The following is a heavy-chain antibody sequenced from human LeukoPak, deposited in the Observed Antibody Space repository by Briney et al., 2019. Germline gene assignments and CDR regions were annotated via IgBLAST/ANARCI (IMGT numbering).Heavy chain of an antibody. D-gene: IGHD4-23*01. V-gene: IGHV3-74*01. Sequence: GGSLRLSCAASGFTFSSYWMHWVRQAPGKGLVWVSRINSDGSSTSYADSVKGRFTISRDNAKNTLYLQMNSLRAEDTAVYYCARGEVGYGGNQGPFDYWGQGTLVTVSS. J-gene: IGHJ4*02. CDR1: GFTFSSYW. CDR3: ARGEVGYGGNQGPFDY. CDR2: INSDGSST.